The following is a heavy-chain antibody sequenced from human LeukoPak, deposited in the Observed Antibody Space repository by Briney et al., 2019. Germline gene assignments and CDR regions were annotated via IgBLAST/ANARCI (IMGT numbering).Heavy chain of an antibody. V-gene: IGHV4-31*03. J-gene: IGHJ5*02. CDR1: GGSISSGNCY. D-gene: IGHD2-21*02. CDR2: IYYTGST. Sequence: PSETLSLTCTVSGGSISSGNCYWTWIRQLPGRGLEWIGYIYYTGSTYYNPSLKSGISISADTSNNQFSLTLTSVTAADTALYFCARETPVTDNWFDPWGQGTLVIVSS. CDR3: ARETPVTDNWFDP.